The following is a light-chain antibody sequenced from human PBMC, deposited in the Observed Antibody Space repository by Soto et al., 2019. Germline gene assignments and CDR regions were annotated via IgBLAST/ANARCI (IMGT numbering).Light chain of an antibody. CDR2: DGS. J-gene: IGKJ2*01. V-gene: IGKV3-15*01. CDR3: QRDNT. CDR1: QSVTSN. Sequence: EIEMTQSPATLSVSPGERATLSCRAGQSVTSNLAWYQHKPGQAPRLLIYDGSTRATGVPGRFSGSGSGTEFTLTISSLQSEDFAVYYCQRDNTFGQGTQLEIK.